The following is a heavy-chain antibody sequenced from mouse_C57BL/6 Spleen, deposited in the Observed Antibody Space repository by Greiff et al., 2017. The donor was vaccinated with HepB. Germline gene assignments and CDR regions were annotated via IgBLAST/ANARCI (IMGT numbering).Heavy chain of an antibody. CDR3: AINYDYDGYAMDY. V-gene: IGHV1-76*01. D-gene: IGHD2-4*01. CDR2: IYPGSGNN. CDR1: GYTFTDYY. J-gene: IGHJ4*01. Sequence: QVQLQQSGAELVRPGASVKLSCKASGYTFTDYYINWVKQRPGQGLEWIARIYPGSGNNYYNEKFKGKATLTAEKSSSTAYMQLSSLTSEDSAVYICAINYDYDGYAMDYWGQGTSVTVSS.